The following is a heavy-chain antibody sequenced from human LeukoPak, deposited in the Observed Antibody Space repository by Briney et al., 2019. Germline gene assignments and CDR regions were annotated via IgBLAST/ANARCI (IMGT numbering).Heavy chain of an antibody. J-gene: IGHJ2*01. Sequence: GKSLRLSCAVSGFTFSSFPFHWVRQAPGKGLEWVAAISTDGSYKYHGDSVKGRFTISRDNPMNTLYLQMNGLRPDDTAVYYCARSLIPGRWYFDLWGRGTLVAVSS. V-gene: IGHV3-30*04. D-gene: IGHD3-16*01. CDR2: ISTDGSYK. CDR3: ARSLIPGRWYFDL. CDR1: GFTFSSFP.